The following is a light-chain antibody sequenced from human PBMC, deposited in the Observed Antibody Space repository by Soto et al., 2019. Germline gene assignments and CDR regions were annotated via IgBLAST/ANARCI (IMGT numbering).Light chain of an antibody. CDR2: GNT. J-gene: IGLJ1*01. Sequence: SVLTQPPSVSGAPGQRVTISCTGSSSNIGANSDVHWYQQLTGAAPKLLIYGNTNRPSGVSDRFSASKSGTSASLAITGLQAEDEADYYCQSYDNSLSGFYVFGTGTKVTVL. CDR1: SSNIGANSD. V-gene: IGLV1-40*01. CDR3: QSYDNSLSGFYV.